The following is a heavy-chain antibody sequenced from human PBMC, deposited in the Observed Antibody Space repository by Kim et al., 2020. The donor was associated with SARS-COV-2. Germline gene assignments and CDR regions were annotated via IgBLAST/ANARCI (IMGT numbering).Heavy chain of an antibody. V-gene: IGHV3-23*01. CDR3: AKLWYWNYLHPEWYFDL. D-gene: IGHD1-7*01. CDR2: ISGSGGST. Sequence: GGSLRLSCAASGFTFSSYAMSWVRQAPGKGLEWVSAISGSGGSTYYADSVKGRFTISRDNSKNTLYLQMNSLRAEDTAVYYCAKLWYWNYLHPEWYFDLWGRGTLVTASS. CDR1: GFTFSSYA. J-gene: IGHJ2*01.